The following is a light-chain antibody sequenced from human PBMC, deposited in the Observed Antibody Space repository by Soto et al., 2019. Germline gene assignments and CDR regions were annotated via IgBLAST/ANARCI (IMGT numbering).Light chain of an antibody. CDR3: QQYNNWPPLT. J-gene: IGKJ4*01. CDR2: AAS. CDR1: QSISNS. Sequence: EIVMTQSPATLSVSPGERATLSCRASQSISNSLAWYQQKPGQAPRLLIYAASTSATDIPARFSGSGSGTEFTLTISSLQSEDFAVYYCQQYNNWPPLTFGGGTKVEIK. V-gene: IGKV3-15*01.